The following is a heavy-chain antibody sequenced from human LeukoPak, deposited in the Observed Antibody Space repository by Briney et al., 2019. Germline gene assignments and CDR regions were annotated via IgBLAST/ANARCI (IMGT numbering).Heavy chain of an antibody. Sequence: PGGSLRLSCAASGFSFDDYAMHWVRQAPGKGLEWVSGISWNRGSIGYADSVKGRFTISRDNAKNSLYLQMNSLRAEDTAVYYCAKGPVVTFDIWGQGTMVTVSS. D-gene: IGHD2-15*01. J-gene: IGHJ3*02. CDR1: GFSFDDYA. CDR2: ISWNRGSI. V-gene: IGHV3-9*01. CDR3: AKGPVVTFDI.